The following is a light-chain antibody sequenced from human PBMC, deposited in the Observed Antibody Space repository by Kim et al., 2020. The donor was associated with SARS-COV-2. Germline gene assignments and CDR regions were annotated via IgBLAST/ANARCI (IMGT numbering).Light chain of an antibody. Sequence: VSPGQTASITCSGDKLGDKYACWYQQKPGQSPVLVIYQDSKRPSGIPARFSGSNSGNTATLTISGTQAMDEADYYCQAWDSSTVVFGGGTKLTVL. CDR2: QDS. CDR3: QAWDSSTVV. CDR1: KLGDKY. J-gene: IGLJ2*01. V-gene: IGLV3-1*01.